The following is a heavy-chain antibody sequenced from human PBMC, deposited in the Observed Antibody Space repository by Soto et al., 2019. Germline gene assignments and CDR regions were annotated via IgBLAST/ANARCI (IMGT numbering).Heavy chain of an antibody. CDR1: GGSISSSSYY. D-gene: IGHD5-18*01. V-gene: IGHV4-39*01. Sequence: SETLSLTCTVSGGSISSSSYYWGWIRQPPGKGLEWIGSIYYSGSTYYNPSLKSRVTISVDTSKNQFSLKLSSVTAADTAVYYCARRGPYTAMVIGGDAFDIWGQRTMVTVSS. CDR3: ARRGPYTAMVIGGDAFDI. J-gene: IGHJ3*02. CDR2: IYYSGST.